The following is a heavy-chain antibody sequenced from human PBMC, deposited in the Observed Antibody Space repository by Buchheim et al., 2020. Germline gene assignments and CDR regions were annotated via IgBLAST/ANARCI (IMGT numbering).Heavy chain of an antibody. J-gene: IGHJ6*02. CDR1: SGPISSSYW. CDR3: ARNYYFYGMDV. Sequence: QVQLQESGPGLVKPSGTLSLTCAVSSGPISSSYWWSWVRQPPGKGLGWVGEISQSGDNHYTPSLKSRVSMLRDNTTNQLSLNLNSVTAADTAVYYCARNYYFYGMDVWGQGTT. CDR2: ISQSGDN. V-gene: IGHV4-4*02.